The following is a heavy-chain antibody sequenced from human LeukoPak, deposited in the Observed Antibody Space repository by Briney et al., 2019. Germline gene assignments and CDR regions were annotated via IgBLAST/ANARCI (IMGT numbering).Heavy chain of an antibody. CDR1: GFTFSSYG. D-gene: IGHD2-2*01. Sequence: GGSLRLSCAASGFTFSSYGMNWVRQAPGKGLEWVSYISSSSSTIYNADSVKGRFTISRDNAKNSLYLQMNSLRAEDTAVYYCARDRLGYCSSTSCYTFDYWGQGTPVTVSS. V-gene: IGHV3-48*04. CDR2: ISSSSSTI. J-gene: IGHJ4*02. CDR3: ARDRLGYCSSTSCYTFDY.